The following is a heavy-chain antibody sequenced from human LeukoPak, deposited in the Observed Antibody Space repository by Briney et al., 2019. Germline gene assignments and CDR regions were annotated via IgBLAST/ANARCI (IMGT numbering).Heavy chain of an antibody. CDR2: INPSSGGT. CDR1: GYSFTDYY. V-gene: IGHV1-2*02. J-gene: IGHJ3*02. D-gene: IGHD3-9*01. CDR3: ATTRYPNIFDI. Sequence: ASVKVSCKASGYSFTDYYIHWIRQAPGQGLEWMGWINPSSGGTNYAQKFQGRVTMTRDTSILTAYMELSRLTSDDTAVYYCATTRYPNIFDIWGQGTMVTVSS.